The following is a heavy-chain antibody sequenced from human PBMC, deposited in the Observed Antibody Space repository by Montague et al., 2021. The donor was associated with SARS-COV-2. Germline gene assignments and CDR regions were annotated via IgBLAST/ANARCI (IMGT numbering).Heavy chain of an antibody. Sequence: SLRLSCAASGFTFSSSEMNWVRQAPGKGLEWVSYIGSSGRTIYYADSVKGRLTISRDNAKNSLYLQMNSLRAEDTAVYYCARSYYYDSSGYYPDAFDIWGQGTMVTVSS. CDR3: ARSYYYDSSGYYPDAFDI. V-gene: IGHV3-48*03. D-gene: IGHD3-22*01. CDR2: IGSSGRTI. CDR1: GFTFSSSE. J-gene: IGHJ3*02.